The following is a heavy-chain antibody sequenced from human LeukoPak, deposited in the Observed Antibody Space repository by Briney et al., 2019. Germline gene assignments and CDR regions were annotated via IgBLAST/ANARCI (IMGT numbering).Heavy chain of an antibody. CDR3: ATGPYSAFET. D-gene: IGHD2-21*01. Sequence: GGSLRLSCAASGFTFTDFWMHWVRQAPGGGLVWVSRVKGDEISTLYADSVKGRFTISRDNAKNTLYLQMNSLRADDTALYYCATGPYSAFETWGQGTMVTVSS. CDR2: VKGDEIST. J-gene: IGHJ3*02. CDR1: GFTFTDFW. V-gene: IGHV3-74*01.